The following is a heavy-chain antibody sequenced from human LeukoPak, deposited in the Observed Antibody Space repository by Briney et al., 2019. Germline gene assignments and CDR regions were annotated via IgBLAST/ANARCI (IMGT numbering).Heavy chain of an antibody. Sequence: SETLSLTCTVSGGSISSGGYYWSWIRQHPGKGLEWIVYIHNSGSTYYNPSLKSPVSLSVATSKSHFSLRLSSVTAADTAVYYCARGEYYGSGSYYPGDYWGQGALVTVSS. D-gene: IGHD3-10*01. CDR2: IHNSGST. CDR1: GGSISSGGYY. J-gene: IGHJ4*02. V-gene: IGHV4-31*01. CDR3: ARGEYYGSGSYYPGDY.